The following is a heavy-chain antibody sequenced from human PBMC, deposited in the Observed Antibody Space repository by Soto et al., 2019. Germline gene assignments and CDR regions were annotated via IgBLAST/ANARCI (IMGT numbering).Heavy chain of an antibody. J-gene: IGHJ1*01. CDR3: ARDGVGYYDSSGYSEYFQH. V-gene: IGHV3-33*01. Sequence: QVQLVESGGGVVQPGRSLRLSCAASGFTFSNYGMHWVRQAPGKGLEWVEAIWYDGSNKSYADSVKGRFTISRDNSKNTLYLQMNSLIAEDTAGYYCARDGVGYYDSSGYSEYFQHWGQGTLVTVAS. CDR1: GFTFSNYG. D-gene: IGHD3-22*01. CDR2: IWYDGSNK.